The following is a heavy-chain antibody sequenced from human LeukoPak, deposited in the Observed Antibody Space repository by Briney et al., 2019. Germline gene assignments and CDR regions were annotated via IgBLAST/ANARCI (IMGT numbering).Heavy chain of an antibody. V-gene: IGHV1-69*13. Sequence: SVKVSCKASGYNFISSGVTWVRQAPGQGLEWMGGIIPIFGTANYAQKFQGRVTITADESTSTAYMELSSLRSEDTAVYYCARAGFIAAVPALSGMDVWGQGTTVTVSS. CDR1: GYNFISSG. CDR3: ARAGFIAAVPALSGMDV. D-gene: IGHD6-13*01. J-gene: IGHJ6*02. CDR2: IIPIFGTA.